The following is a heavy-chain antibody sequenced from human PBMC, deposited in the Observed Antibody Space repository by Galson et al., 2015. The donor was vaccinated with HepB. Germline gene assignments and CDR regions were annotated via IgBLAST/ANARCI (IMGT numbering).Heavy chain of an antibody. CDR3: AKDGVWSFGC. CDR2: IVYDGSKA. CDR1: GFTFSSHT. D-gene: IGHD2-8*02. V-gene: IGHV3-30*04. Sequence: SLRLSCATSGFTFSSHTMHWVRQAPGKGLEWVALIVYDGSKAYYADSVKGRFTISRDQSKNTVTLQMNSLRDEDTAVYYCAKDGVWSFGCWGQGTLVTVSS. J-gene: IGHJ4*02.